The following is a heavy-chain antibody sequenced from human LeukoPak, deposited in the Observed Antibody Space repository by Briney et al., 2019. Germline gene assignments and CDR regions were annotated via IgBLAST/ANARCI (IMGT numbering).Heavy chain of an antibody. V-gene: IGHV3-21*01. CDR1: GFTFSSYS. CDR3: ARDGDGYNVY. Sequence: GGSLRLSCAASGFTFSSYSMNWVRQAPGKGLGWVSSISSSSSYIYYADSVKGRFTISRDNAKNSLYLQMNSLRAEDTAVYYCARDGDGYNVYWGQGTLVTVSS. CDR2: ISSSSSYI. J-gene: IGHJ4*02. D-gene: IGHD5-24*01.